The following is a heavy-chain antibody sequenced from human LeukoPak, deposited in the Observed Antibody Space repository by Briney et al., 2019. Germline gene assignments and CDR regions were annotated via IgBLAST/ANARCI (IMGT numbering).Heavy chain of an antibody. CDR3: ARHPYYYYDSSGHRGGKNWFDP. Sequence: SETLSLTCAVYGGSFSGYYWSWIRQPPGKGLEWIGEINHSGSTNYNPSLKSRVTISVDTSKNQFSLKLSSVTAADTAVYYCARHPYYYYDSSGHRGGKNWFDPWGQGTLVTVSS. D-gene: IGHD3-22*01. J-gene: IGHJ5*02. V-gene: IGHV4-34*01. CDR2: INHSGST. CDR1: GGSFSGYY.